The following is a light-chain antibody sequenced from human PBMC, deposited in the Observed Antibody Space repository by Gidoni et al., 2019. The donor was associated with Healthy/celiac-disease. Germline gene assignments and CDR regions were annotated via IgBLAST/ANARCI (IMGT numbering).Light chain of an antibody. V-gene: IGKV1-5*03. Sequence: IQLTQSPSTLSASVGDRVTITCRASQSISIWLAWFQQKPGKAPKLLIYKASSLKSGVPSKFSGSGSGTEFTLTISSLQPDDFATYYCQQYNSYPWTFGEGTKVEIK. J-gene: IGKJ1*01. CDR2: KAS. CDR3: QQYNSYPWT. CDR1: QSISIW.